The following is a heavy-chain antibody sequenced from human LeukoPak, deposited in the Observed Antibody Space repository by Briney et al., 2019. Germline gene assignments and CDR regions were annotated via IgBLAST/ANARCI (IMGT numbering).Heavy chain of an antibody. CDR1: GGSFSGYY. J-gene: IGHJ4*02. V-gene: IGHV4-34*01. CDR2: INHTGST. D-gene: IGHD5-18*01. Sequence: SETLSLTCAVYGGSFSGYYWSWIRQPPGKGLEWIGEINHTGSTNYNPSLKSRVTISVDTSENQFSLKMSSVTAADTAVYYCARLGLVQLWSFDYWGQGTLVTVSS. CDR3: ARLGLVQLWSFDY.